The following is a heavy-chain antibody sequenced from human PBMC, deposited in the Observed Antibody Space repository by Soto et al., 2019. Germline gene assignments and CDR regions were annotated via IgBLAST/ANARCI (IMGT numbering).Heavy chain of an antibody. CDR1: GGSVRAPDW. J-gene: IGHJ5*01. CDR2: VHISGHS. D-gene: IGHD1-1*01. V-gene: IGHV4-4*02. Sequence: QVHLQESGPGLVAPSGTLSLTCTLSGGSVRAPDWWNWVRQSPDKGLERIAEVHISGHSNYNPSLRRRVSVSIDSSKNQFYLNLNSVTAADTAIYYCARVRQGCSANNCYFDPWGQGNQVTISS. CDR3: ARVRQGCSANNCYFDP.